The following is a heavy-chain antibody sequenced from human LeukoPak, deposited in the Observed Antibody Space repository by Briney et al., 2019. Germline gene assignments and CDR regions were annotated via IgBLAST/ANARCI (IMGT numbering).Heavy chain of an antibody. D-gene: IGHD4-17*01. V-gene: IGHV4-59*01. CDR2: IYYSGTT. CDR1: GGSISGYY. Sequence: SETLSLTCSVSGGSISGYYWGWIRQPPGKGLEWIGNIYYSGTTNYNPSLKSRVSLSLDTSKSQFALKVTSVTAADTAVYYCARDEYGDFQGFDYWGQGARVTVSS. J-gene: IGHJ4*02. CDR3: ARDEYGDFQGFDY.